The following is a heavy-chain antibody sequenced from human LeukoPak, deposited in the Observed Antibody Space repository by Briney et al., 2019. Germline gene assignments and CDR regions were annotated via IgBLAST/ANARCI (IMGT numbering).Heavy chain of an antibody. Sequence: SETLSLTCTVSGGSISSSSYYWGWIRQPPGKGLEWIGSIYYSGSTYYNPSLKSRVTISVDTSKNQFSLKLSSVTAADTAVYYCARHQMTPRYFDWPPNYFDYWGQGTLVTVSS. D-gene: IGHD3-9*01. V-gene: IGHV4-39*01. J-gene: IGHJ4*02. CDR2: IYYSGST. CDR3: ARHQMTPRYFDWPPNYFDY. CDR1: GGSISSSSYY.